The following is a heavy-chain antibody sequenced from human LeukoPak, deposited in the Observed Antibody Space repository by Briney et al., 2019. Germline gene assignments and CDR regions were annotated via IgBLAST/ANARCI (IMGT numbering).Heavy chain of an antibody. Sequence: TGGSLRLSCAASGFTFSGYSMNWVRQTPGKGLEWVSSISSSGSYIYYAESVKGRFTISRDNAKNSLYLQMNSLRAEDTAVYYCQRDLNWSLDQGAQGTLVTVSS. J-gene: IGHJ4*02. CDR3: QRDLNWSLDQ. CDR1: GFTFSGYS. V-gene: IGHV3-21*01. D-gene: IGHD1-20*01. CDR2: ISSSGSYI.